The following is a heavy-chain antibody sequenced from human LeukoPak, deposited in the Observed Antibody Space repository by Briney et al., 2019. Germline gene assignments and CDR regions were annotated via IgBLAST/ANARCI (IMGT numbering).Heavy chain of an antibody. J-gene: IGHJ4*02. V-gene: IGHV3-23*01. CDR1: GFTFSSYA. Sequence: GGSLRLSCAASGFTFSSYAMSWVRQAPGKGLEWVLAISGSGGSTYYADSVKGRFTISRDNSKNTLYLQMSSLRAEDTAVYYCAKGYDFWSGYAYDYWGQGTLVTVSS. CDR2: ISGSGGST. CDR3: AKGYDFWSGYAYDY. D-gene: IGHD3-3*01.